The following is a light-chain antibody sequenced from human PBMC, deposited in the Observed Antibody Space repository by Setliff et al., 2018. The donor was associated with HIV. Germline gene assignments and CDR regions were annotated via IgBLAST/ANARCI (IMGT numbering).Light chain of an antibody. V-gene: IGLV2-14*01. CDR3: SSHTSSGYV. Sequence: QSVLTQPASVSGSPGQSITISCTGTSSDVGSYNSVSWFQQHPGKAPKLMIYEVSDRPSGVSNRFSGSNSGNTASLTISGLQAEDEADYYCSSHTSSGYVFGTGTKVTVL. CDR2: EVS. J-gene: IGLJ1*01. CDR1: SSDVGSYNS.